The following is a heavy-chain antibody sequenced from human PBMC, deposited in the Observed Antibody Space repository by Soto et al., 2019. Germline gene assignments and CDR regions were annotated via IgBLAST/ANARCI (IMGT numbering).Heavy chain of an antibody. CDR1: GGSISGYY. CDR3: ARDLWGYCGTDCYPLDV. V-gene: IGHV4-59*01. CDR2: MYNTGST. J-gene: IGHJ6*02. Sequence: SETLSLTCTVSGGSISGYYWSWIRQPPGKGLEWTGYMYNTGSTVYNPSFKSRVTISVDTSKNQFSLKLNSVTAADTAVYFFARDLWGYCGTDCYPLDVWGQGTTVTVSS. D-gene: IGHD2-21*02.